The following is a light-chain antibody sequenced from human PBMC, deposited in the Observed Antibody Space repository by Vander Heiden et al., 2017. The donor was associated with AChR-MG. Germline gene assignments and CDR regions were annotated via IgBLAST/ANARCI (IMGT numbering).Light chain of an antibody. CDR1: SNDVGGYSY. Sequence: QSALTQPASVSGSPGQSITISCTGTSNDVGGYSYVSWFQPHPGRAPKLMIYDVNKRPSGVSNRFSGSKSGYTASLTISGLQDEDEADYYCSSYTSSSSLLFGGGTKLTVL. J-gene: IGLJ2*01. CDR2: DVN. V-gene: IGLV2-14*01. CDR3: SSYTSSSSLL.